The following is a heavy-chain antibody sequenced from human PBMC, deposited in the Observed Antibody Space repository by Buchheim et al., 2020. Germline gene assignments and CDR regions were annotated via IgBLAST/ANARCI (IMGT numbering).Heavy chain of an antibody. CDR2: ISSSSYI. CDR3: ARDGGGEVGATYWYFDL. Sequence: EVQLVESGGGLVKPGGSLRLSCAASGFTFSSYSMNWVRQAPGKGLEWVSSISSSSYIYYADSVKGRFTISRDNAKNYLYLQLNSLRAEDTAVYYCARDGGGEVGATYWYFDLWGRGTL. D-gene: IGHD1-26*01. V-gene: IGHV3-21*01. CDR1: GFTFSSYS. J-gene: IGHJ2*01.